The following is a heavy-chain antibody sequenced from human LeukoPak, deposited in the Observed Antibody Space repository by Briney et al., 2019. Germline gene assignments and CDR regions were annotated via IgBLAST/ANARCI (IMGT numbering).Heavy chain of an antibody. CDR3: ARAPGGHAPVNY. D-gene: IGHD3-10*01. J-gene: IGHJ4*02. Sequence: PGGSLRLSCAASGFTFSSYAMSWVRQAPGKGLEWVAVISYDGSNKYYADSVKGRFTISRDNSKNTLYLQMNSLRAEDTAVYYCARAPGGHAPVNYWGQGTLVTVSS. CDR2: ISYDGSNK. CDR1: GFTFSSYA. V-gene: IGHV3-30*04.